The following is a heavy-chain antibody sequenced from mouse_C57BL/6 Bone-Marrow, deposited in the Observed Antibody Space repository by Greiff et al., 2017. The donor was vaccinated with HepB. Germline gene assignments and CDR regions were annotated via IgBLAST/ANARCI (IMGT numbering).Heavy chain of an antibody. CDR2: IHPRSGNT. J-gene: IGHJ2*01. D-gene: IGHD1-1*01. Sequence: VQLQQSGAELVRPGASVKLSCKASGYTFTSYGISWVKQRPGQGLEWIGEIHPRSGNTYYNEKFKGKATLTADKSSSTAYMELRSLTSEDSAVYFCARGEYYGPHFDYWGQGTTLTVSS. V-gene: IGHV1-81*01. CDR3: ARGEYYGPHFDY. CDR1: GYTFTSYG.